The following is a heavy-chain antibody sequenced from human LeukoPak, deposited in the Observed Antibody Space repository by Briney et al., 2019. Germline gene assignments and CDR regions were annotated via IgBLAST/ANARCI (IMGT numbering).Heavy chain of an antibody. CDR2: INGNGAAT. Sequence: PGGSLRLSCAASGFTFSSNWMHWVRQAPGKGLEWVSTINGNGAATYYADSFKGRFLISRDDSKSTVYLRMNKLRVEDSGLYYCANGLAASGNFLLRDYYYFIDVWGKGTTVIVS. D-gene: IGHD1-26*01. J-gene: IGHJ6*03. CDR3: ANGLAASGNFLLRDYYYFIDV. V-gene: IGHV3-23*01. CDR1: GFTFSSNW.